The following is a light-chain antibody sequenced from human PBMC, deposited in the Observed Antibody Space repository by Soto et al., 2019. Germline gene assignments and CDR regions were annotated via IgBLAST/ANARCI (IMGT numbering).Light chain of an antibody. Sequence: QSALTQPASVSGSPGQSITISCTGTSSDVGDYNYVSWYQQHPGKAPKLIIYEVSYRPSGVSNRFSGSKSGKTASLTISGLEAEDEAHYYCGTWDSSLRAAVFGGGTKLTVL. CDR3: GTWDSSLRAAV. CDR2: EVS. CDR1: SSDVGDYNY. V-gene: IGLV2-14*01. J-gene: IGLJ3*02.